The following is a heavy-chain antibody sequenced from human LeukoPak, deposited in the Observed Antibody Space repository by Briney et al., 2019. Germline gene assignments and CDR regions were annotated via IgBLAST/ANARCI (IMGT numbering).Heavy chain of an antibody. CDR2: IWYDGSNK. CDR3: ARDGRSGGSDYFDY. V-gene: IGHV3-33*01. Sequence: GGSLRLSCAASGFTFSSYGMHWVRQAPGKGLEWVAVIWYDGSNKYYADSVKGRFTISRDNSKNTLYLQMNSLRAEDTAVYYCARDGRSGGSDYFDYWGQGTLVTLSS. D-gene: IGHD2-15*01. J-gene: IGHJ4*02. CDR1: GFTFSSYG.